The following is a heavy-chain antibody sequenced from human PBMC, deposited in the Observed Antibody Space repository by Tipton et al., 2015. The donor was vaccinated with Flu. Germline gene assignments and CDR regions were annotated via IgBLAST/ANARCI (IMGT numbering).Heavy chain of an antibody. J-gene: IGHJ4*02. CDR2: IYHRGNT. Sequence: TLSLTCSVSGDSVATNYYWGWIRQAPGKGLEWIGNIYHRGNTYRNPSLKSRVTISVDTSKNQFSLKLSSVTAADTAVYYCARTTYYYGSGSSDYWGQGTLVTVSS. D-gene: IGHD3-10*01. CDR3: ARTTYYYGSGSSDY. CDR1: GDSVATNYY. V-gene: IGHV4-38-2*01.